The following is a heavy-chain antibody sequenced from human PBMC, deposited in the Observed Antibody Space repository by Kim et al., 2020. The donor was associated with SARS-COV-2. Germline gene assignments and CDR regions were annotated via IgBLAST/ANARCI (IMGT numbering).Heavy chain of an antibody. V-gene: IGHV1-69*13. CDR3: ARVRRSITGTTWGYYYGMDV. CDR2: IIPMFGTA. CDR1: GGTFSSYA. J-gene: IGHJ6*02. Sequence: SVKVSCKASGGTFSSYAISWVRQAPGQGLEWMGVIIPMFGTANYAQKFQGRVTITADESTSTAYMALSSLRSEDTAVYYCARVRRSITGTTWGYYYGMDVWGQGTTVTVSS. D-gene: IGHD1-7*01.